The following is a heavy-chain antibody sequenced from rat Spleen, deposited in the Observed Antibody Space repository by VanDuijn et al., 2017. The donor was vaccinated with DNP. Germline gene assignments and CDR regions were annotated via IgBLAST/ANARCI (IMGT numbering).Heavy chain of an antibody. V-gene: IGHV5-25*01. J-gene: IGHJ2*01. CDR1: GFTFSNYD. CDR2: ISPSGGST. CDR3: ATLVRRVSDY. D-gene: IGHD1-11*01. Sequence: EVQLVESGGGLVQPGRSLKLSCAASGFTFSNYDMAWVRQAPTKGLEWVASISPSGGSTYYRDSVKGRFTVSRDNAKSSLYLQMDSLRSEDTATYYCATLVRRVSDYWGQGVMVTVSS.